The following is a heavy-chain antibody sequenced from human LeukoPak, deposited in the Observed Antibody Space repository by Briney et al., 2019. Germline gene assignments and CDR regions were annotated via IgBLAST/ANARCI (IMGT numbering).Heavy chain of an antibody. V-gene: IGHV1-46*01. J-gene: IGHJ6*02. D-gene: IGHD1/OR15-1a*01. Sequence: ASVKVSCKASGYTFTLYNMHWVRLAPGQGLEWMAIVNPSSGVTTDGQKFQGRVAVTRDTSTSTVYMELSSLRSEDTAVYYWARENTLITRGDYYYGMDVWGQGTTVIVSS. CDR1: GYTFTLYN. CDR2: VNPSSGVT. CDR3: ARENTLITRGDYYYGMDV.